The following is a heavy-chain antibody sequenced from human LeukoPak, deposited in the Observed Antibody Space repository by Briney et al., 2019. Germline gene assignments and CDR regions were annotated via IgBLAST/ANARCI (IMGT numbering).Heavy chain of an antibody. CDR1: GGSISSYY. D-gene: IGHD1-1*01. J-gene: IGHJ4*02. Sequence: SETLSLTCTVSGGSISSYYWSWIRQPPGKGLERIGYIYYSGSTNYNPSLKSRVTISVDTSKNQFSLKLSSVTAADTAVYYCARRRGMYNWTDRGPFDYWGQGTLVTVSS. CDR3: ARRRGMYNWTDRGPFDY. V-gene: IGHV4-59*12. CDR2: IYYSGST.